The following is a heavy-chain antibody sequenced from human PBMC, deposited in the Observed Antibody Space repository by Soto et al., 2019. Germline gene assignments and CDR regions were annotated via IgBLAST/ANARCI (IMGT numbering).Heavy chain of an antibody. Sequence: SETLSLTCAVYGGSFSGYYWSWIRQPPGKGLEWIGEINHSGSTNYNPSLKSRVTISVDTSKNQFSLKLSSVTAADTAVYYCAISIAARWYYYYGMDVWGQGTTVTVSS. D-gene: IGHD6-6*01. CDR2: INHSGST. J-gene: IGHJ6*02. CDR1: GGSFSGYY. V-gene: IGHV4-34*01. CDR3: AISIAARWYYYYGMDV.